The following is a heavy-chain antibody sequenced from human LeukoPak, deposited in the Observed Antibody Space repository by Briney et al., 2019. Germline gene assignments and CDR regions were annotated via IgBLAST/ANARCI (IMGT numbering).Heavy chain of an antibody. CDR2: ISAYKGNT. CDR3: PCGTAMEADY. J-gene: IGHJ4*02. D-gene: IGHD5-18*01. CDR1: GYTFTSYG. Sequence: ASVKVSCKASGYTFTSYGISGVRQAPGQGLEWMGWISAYKGNTNYAQKHQGRVTRTTDPSTSTAYTELRSLRSDDTAVYYCPCGTAMEADYWGQGTLVTVSS. V-gene: IGHV1-18*01.